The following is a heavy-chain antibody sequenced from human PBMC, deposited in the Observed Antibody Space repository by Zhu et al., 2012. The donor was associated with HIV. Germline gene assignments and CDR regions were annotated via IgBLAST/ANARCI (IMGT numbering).Heavy chain of an antibody. CDR2: IYHSGST. V-gene: IGHV4-38-2*01. J-gene: IGHJ3*02. CDR3: ARSDIGVGYSTSYVLII. D-gene: IGHD2-15*01. CDR1: GYSISSGYY. Sequence: QVQLQESGPGRVKPSETLSLTCAVSGYSISSGYYWGWIRQPPGKGLEWIGSIYHSGSTYYNASLKSRVTISVDTSKNQFSLKLTSVTAADTAVYYCARSDIGVGYSTSYVLIIWGQGYNGHRLF.